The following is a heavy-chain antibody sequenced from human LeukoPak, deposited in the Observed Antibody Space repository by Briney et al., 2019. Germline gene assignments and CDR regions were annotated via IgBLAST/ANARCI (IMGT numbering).Heavy chain of an antibody. J-gene: IGHJ4*02. CDR3: ARLTIGSAMAWYYFDY. Sequence: GASVKVSCKASGYTFTGYYMHWVRQAPGQGLEWVGWINPNSGGTNYAQKFQGRVTMTRDTSISTAYMELSRLRSDDTAMYYCARLTIGSAMAWYYFDYWGQGTLVTVSS. CDR1: GYTFTGYY. D-gene: IGHD5-18*01. V-gene: IGHV1-2*02. CDR2: INPNSGGT.